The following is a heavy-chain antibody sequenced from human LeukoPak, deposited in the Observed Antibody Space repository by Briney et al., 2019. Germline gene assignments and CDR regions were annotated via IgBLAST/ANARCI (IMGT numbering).Heavy chain of an antibody. V-gene: IGHV1-18*01. J-gene: IGHJ4*02. D-gene: IGHD3-10*01. CDR2: ISAYNGDT. Sequence: ASVKVSCQGSVYSFGSFGINWVRQAPGQGLEWMGWISAYNGDTNYAQKLQGRVTMTTDTSTSTAYMDLMSLRSDDTAVYYCARGGYYGSGSFPDYWGQGTLVTVSS. CDR3: ARGGYYGSGSFPDY. CDR1: VYSFGSFG.